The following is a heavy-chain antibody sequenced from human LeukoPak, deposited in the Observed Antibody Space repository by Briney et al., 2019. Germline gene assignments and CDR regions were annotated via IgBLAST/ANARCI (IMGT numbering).Heavy chain of an antibody. V-gene: IGHV4-38-2*02. CDR1: GYSISIDYY. CDR2: IHHSGST. Sequence: SETLSLTCSVSGYSISIDYYWGWIRQPPGKGLEWIGSIHHSGSTYYNPSLKSRVTISVDTSKNQFSLKLSSVTAADTAVYYCARVPYCSSSSCYLFFDYWGQGTLVTVSS. J-gene: IGHJ4*02. CDR3: ARVPYCSSSSCYLFFDY. D-gene: IGHD2-2*01.